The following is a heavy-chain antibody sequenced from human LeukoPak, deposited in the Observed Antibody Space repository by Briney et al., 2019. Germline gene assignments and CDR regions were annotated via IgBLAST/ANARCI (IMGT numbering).Heavy chain of an antibody. CDR2: IYYSGST. V-gene: IGHV4-34*01. CDR1: GGSFSDYF. J-gene: IGHJ5*02. Sequence: SSETLSLTCAVYGGSFSDYFWSWIRQPPGKGLEWIGSIYYSGSTYYNPSLKSRVTISVDTSKNQFSLKLSSVTAAGTAVYYCASPITGYCSSTSCETWGQGTLVTVSS. CDR3: ASPITGYCSSTSCET. D-gene: IGHD2-2*01.